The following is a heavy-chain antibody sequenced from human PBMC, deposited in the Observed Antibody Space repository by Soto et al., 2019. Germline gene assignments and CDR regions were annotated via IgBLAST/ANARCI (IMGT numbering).Heavy chain of an antibody. CDR3: ARDTAGDLIGAANDAFDI. Sequence: GASVKVSCKASGYTFTSYGISWVRQAPGQGLEWMGWISAYNGNTNYAQKLQGRVTMTTDTSTSTAYMELRSLRSDDTAVYYCARDTAGDLIGAANDAFDIWGKGKMGTVSS. CDR1: GYTFTSYG. J-gene: IGHJ3*02. D-gene: IGHD6-13*01. V-gene: IGHV1-18*01. CDR2: ISAYNGNT.